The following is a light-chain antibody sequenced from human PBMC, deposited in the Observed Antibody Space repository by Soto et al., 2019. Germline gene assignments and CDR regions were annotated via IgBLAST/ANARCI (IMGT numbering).Light chain of an antibody. CDR2: DAS. CDR3: HQYTRSPLFT. V-gene: IGKV3-11*01. J-gene: IGKJ3*01. Sequence: EFVLTQSPATLSLSPGERATLSCRASQSVSSYLAWYQQKPGQAPRLLIYDASNRATGIPARFSGTGSGTDFTLTINNLEPEDSAVYYCHQYTRSPLFTFGPGTKVDIK. CDR1: QSVSSY.